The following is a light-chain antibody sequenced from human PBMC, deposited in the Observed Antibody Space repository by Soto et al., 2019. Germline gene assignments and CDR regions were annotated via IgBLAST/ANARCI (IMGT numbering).Light chain of an antibody. Sequence: QSALTQPHSVSGSPGQSVTISCTGTRRDVGGYNYVSWYQQHPRKDPKLMIYDVNRRPSGVPDRFSGSKSGNTASLTISGLQAEDEADYYCCSYAGSYTVFGGGTKLTVL. V-gene: IGLV2-11*01. CDR1: RRDVGGYNY. J-gene: IGLJ2*01. CDR3: CSYAGSYTV. CDR2: DVN.